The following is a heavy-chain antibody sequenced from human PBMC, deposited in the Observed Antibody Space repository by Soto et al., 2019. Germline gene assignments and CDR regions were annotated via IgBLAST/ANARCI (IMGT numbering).Heavy chain of an antibody. D-gene: IGHD6-13*01. CDR2: ITGSGDKA. Sequence: VQLLESGGDLVQPGGFLRLSCAVSGFTFPKYAVSWVRQAPGKGLEWVSTITGSGDKAYHADSVKGRFTISRDSSKNTVFLQMNGLGAEDTAMYFCARDLVAEAVSGAFDSWGQGTLVTVSS. J-gene: IGHJ4*02. CDR3: ARDLVAEAVSGAFDS. V-gene: IGHV3-23*01. CDR1: GFTFPKYA.